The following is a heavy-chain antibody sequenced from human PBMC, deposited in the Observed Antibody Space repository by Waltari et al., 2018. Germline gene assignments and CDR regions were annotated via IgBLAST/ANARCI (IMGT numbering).Heavy chain of an antibody. J-gene: IGHJ4*02. CDR2: IYGGGSA. Sequence: EVQLVETGGGLIKPGGSLRLSCAASGLKVSTSVLSWVRLAPRKGLVWVSYIYGGGSAYYLDSLKVRFTISRDNSKNTLYLQMNRLTADDTAVYYCARLYGSRSYFESWGQGALVTVSS. CDR1: GLKVSTSV. CDR3: ARLYGSRSYFES. V-gene: IGHV3-53*02. D-gene: IGHD3-10*01.